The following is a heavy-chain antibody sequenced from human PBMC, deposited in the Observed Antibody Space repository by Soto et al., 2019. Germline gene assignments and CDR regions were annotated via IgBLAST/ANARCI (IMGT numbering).Heavy chain of an antibody. Sequence: GGSLRLSCAASGFTFSSYGMHWVRQAPGKGLEWVAVIWYDGSNKYYADSVKGRFTISRDNSKNTLYLQMNSLRAEDTAVYYCASGDSSGPGSFDYWGQGTLVTVSS. J-gene: IGHJ4*02. CDR1: GFTFSSYG. D-gene: IGHD6-19*01. CDR2: IWYDGSNK. CDR3: ASGDSSGPGSFDY. V-gene: IGHV3-33*01.